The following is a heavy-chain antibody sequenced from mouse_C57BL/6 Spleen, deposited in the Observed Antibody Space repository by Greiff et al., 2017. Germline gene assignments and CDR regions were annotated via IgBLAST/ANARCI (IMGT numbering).Heavy chain of an antibody. CDR3: AREGTGTVDD. Sequence: QVQLQQPGAELVKPGASVKLSCKASGYTFTSYWMHWVKQRPGQGLEWIGMIHPNSGSTKYNEKFKSKATLTVDKSSSTAYMQLSSLTSEDSAVYYCAREGTGTVDDWGQGTTLTVSS. CDR1: GYTFTSYW. J-gene: IGHJ2*01. D-gene: IGHD4-1*01. CDR2: IHPNSGST. V-gene: IGHV1-64*01.